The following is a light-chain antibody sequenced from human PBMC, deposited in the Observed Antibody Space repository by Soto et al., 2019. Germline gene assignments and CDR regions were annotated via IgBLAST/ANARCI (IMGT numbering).Light chain of an antibody. J-gene: IGKJ4*01. V-gene: IGKV4-1*01. CDR2: WAS. CDR1: QSVLYSSNNKNY. CDR3: QQYYISPLT. Sequence: DIVMTQSPDSLAVSLGERATINCKSSQSVLYSSNNKNYLAWYQQKPGQPPKLLICWASTRESGVPDRFSGSGSGTDFTLTISSLQAEDVAVYYCQQYYISPLTFGGGTKVEI.